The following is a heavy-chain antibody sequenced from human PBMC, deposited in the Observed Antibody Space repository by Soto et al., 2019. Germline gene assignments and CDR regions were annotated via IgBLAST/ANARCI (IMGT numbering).Heavy chain of an antibody. J-gene: IGHJ4*02. D-gene: IGHD1-1*01. CDR2: ISGSGDDT. V-gene: IGHV3-23*01. CDR1: GFTFSSYS. CDR3: ANPIPKTGTTFGF. Sequence: GGSLRLSCAASGFTFSSYSMNWVRQAPGEGLEWVSAISGSGDDTFYADSMKGRFTISRDNSKDTLYLQINSLRAEDTAVYYCANPIPKTGTTFGFWGQGALVTVSS.